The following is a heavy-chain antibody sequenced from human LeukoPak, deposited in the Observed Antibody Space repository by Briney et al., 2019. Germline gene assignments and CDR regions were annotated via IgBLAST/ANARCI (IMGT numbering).Heavy chain of an antibody. V-gene: IGHV3-21*01. CDR2: ISRSSDYT. CDR3: AVAGLSYWYFDL. D-gene: IGHD6-19*01. J-gene: IGHJ2*01. CDR1: GFTFSSYS. Sequence: GGFLRLSCAASGFTFSSYSMNWVRQAPGKGLECVSSISRSSDYTYYADSVKGRFTISRDNAKNSLYLQMNSLRAEDTAVYYCAVAGLSYWYFDLWGRGTLVTVSS.